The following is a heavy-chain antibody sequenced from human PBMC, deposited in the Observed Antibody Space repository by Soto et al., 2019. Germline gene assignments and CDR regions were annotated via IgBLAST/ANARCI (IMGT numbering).Heavy chain of an antibody. CDR1: GDSITDGDYY. J-gene: IGHJ5*02. CDR3: ALGIQEGFDP. D-gene: IGHD1-20*01. Sequence: SETLSLTCTVSGDSITDGDYYWSWIRQPPGKDLEWIAYIYYNGIIHYNPSLKSRVTISLDPSKNQFSLTMTSVTDAHTAVYSCALGIQEGFDPWGQGTLVTVSS. CDR2: IYYNGII. V-gene: IGHV4-30-4*01.